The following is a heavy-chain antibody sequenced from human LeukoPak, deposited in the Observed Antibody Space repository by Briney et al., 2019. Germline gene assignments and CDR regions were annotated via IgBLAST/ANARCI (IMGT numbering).Heavy chain of an antibody. Sequence: PGGPLRLSCAASGFTFSSYAMSWVRQAPGKGLEWVSSISSSSSYIYYADSVKGRFTISRDNAKNSLYLQMNSLRAEDTAVYYCARVEGRLKYSSGWYFGVHAFDIWGQGTMVTVPS. CDR1: GFTFSSYA. CDR2: ISSSSSYI. V-gene: IGHV3-21*01. J-gene: IGHJ3*02. CDR3: ARVEGRLKYSSGWYFGVHAFDI. D-gene: IGHD6-19*01.